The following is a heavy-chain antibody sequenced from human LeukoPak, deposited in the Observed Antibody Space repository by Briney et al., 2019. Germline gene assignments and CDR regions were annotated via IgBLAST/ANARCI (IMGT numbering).Heavy chain of an antibody. CDR3: AKGVGTAMGPFDY. CDR2: ISGSGGST. CDR1: GFTFNTYW. Sequence: RAGGSLRLSCSASGFTFNTYWMSWVRQAPGKGLEWVSAISGSGGSTYYADSVKGRFTISRDNSKNTLYLQMNSLRAEDTAVYYCAKGVGTAMGPFDYWGQGTLVTVSS. D-gene: IGHD5-18*01. V-gene: IGHV3-23*01. J-gene: IGHJ4*02.